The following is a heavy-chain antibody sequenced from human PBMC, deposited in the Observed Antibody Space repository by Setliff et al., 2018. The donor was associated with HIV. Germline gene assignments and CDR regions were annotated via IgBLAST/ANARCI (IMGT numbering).Heavy chain of an antibody. CDR2: IYHTGIT. V-gene: IGHV4-61*08. CDR1: GDSMSSGDYS. D-gene: IGHD1-1*01. J-gene: IGHJ4*02. CDR3: ARGSWKDGAQGYFFDH. Sequence: SETLSLTCAVSGDSMSSGDYSWNWIRQSPGKGLEWIGYIYHTGITNYNPSLKSRLSTSIDTSKNQFSLSLRSVTAADTAVYYCARGSWKDGAQGYFFDHWGQGTLVTVSS.